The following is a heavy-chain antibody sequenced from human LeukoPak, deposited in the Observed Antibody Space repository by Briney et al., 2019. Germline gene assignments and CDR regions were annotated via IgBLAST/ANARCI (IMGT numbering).Heavy chain of an antibody. CDR2: INHSGST. CDR3: ARASDSSGYCDS. Sequence: SETLSLTCAVYGGSFSGYYWSWIRQPPGKGLEWIGEINHSGSTNYSPSLKSRVTISVDTSKNQFSLKLSSVTAADTAVYYCARASDSSGYCDSWGQGTLVTVSS. CDR1: GGSFSGYY. V-gene: IGHV4-34*01. D-gene: IGHD3-22*01. J-gene: IGHJ4*02.